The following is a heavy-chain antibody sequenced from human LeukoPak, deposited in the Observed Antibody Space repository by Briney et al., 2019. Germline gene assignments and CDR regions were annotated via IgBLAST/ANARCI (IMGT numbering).Heavy chain of an antibody. V-gene: IGHV4-59*08. J-gene: IGHJ4*02. CDR1: GGSIRSYY. CDR2: IYYSGST. Sequence: SETLSLTRTVSGGSIRSYYWSWIRKPPGKGLEWIGYIYYSGSTNYNPSLKSRVTISVDTSKNQFSLKLSSVTAADTAVYYCARHDAAAYRGYFDYWGQGTLVTVSS. D-gene: IGHD6-13*01. CDR3: ARHDAAAYRGYFDY.